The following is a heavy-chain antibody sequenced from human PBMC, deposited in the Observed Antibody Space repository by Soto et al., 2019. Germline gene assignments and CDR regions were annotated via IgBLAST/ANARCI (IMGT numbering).Heavy chain of an antibody. J-gene: IGHJ4*02. CDR3: ARDGYCSGGSCYSVPVFDY. Sequence: GGSLRLSCAASGFSFSNYGMHWVRQAPGKGLEWVATIWYDGSNRYYADSVKGRFTISRDNSKNTLYLQMNSLRAEDTAVYYCARDGYCSGGSCYSVPVFDYWGQGTLVTVSS. CDR2: IWYDGSNR. CDR1: GFSFSNYG. D-gene: IGHD2-15*01. V-gene: IGHV3-33*01.